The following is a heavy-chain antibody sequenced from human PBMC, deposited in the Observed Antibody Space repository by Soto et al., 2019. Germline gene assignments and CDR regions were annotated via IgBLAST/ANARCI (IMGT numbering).Heavy chain of an antibody. J-gene: IGHJ4*02. CDR3: ARDFASGTTHFDF. D-gene: IGHD1-1*01. CDR1: GYIFSSYG. Sequence: QVQLVQSGAEVKKPGASVKVSCKATGYIFSSYGISWVRQAPGQGLEWMGWISAYNGNTDYAQKVQGRVTMTTDTSTSTAYMELRSLRSDDTAVYYCARDFASGTTHFDFWGQGTLVTVSS. V-gene: IGHV1-18*04. CDR2: ISAYNGNT.